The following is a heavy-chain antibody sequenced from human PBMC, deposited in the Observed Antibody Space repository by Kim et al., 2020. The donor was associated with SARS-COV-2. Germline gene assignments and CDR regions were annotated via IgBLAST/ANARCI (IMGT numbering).Heavy chain of an antibody. CDR2: IWYDGSNK. V-gene: IGHV3-33*01. CDR3: ARVHCSSTSCYAGYCYFDL. CDR1: GFTFSSYG. J-gene: IGHJ2*01. Sequence: GGSLRLSCAASGFTFSSYGMHWVRQAPGKGLEWVAVIWYDGSNKYYADSVKGRFTISRDNSKNTLYLQMNSLRAEDTAVYYCARVHCSSTSCYAGYCYFDLWGRGSLVTVSS. D-gene: IGHD2-2*01.